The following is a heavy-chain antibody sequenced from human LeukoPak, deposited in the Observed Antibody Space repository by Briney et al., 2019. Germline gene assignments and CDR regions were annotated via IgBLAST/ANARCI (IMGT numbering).Heavy chain of an antibody. Sequence: PSETLSLTCTVSGGSISSYYWSWIRQPPGKGLEWIGYIYYSGSTNYNPSLKSRVTISVDTSKNQFSLKLSSVTAADTAVYYCARELDYDSSGFALPDYWGQGTLVTVSS. CDR2: IYYSGST. D-gene: IGHD3-22*01. CDR1: GGSISSYY. J-gene: IGHJ4*02. V-gene: IGHV4-59*12. CDR3: ARELDYDSSGFALPDY.